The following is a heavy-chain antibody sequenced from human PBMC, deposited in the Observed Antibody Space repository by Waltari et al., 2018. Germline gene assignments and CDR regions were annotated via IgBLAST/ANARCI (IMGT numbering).Heavy chain of an antibody. V-gene: IGHV1-8*01. CDR3: ARESYYDSSEGDYYYYYGMDV. Sequence: QVQLVQSGAEVKKPGASVKVSCKASGYTFTSYDINWVRQATGQGLEWMGWMNPNSGNTGFAQKFQGRVTISVDTSKNQFSLKLSSVTAADTAVYYCARESYYDSSEGDYYYYYGMDVWGQGTTVIVSS. J-gene: IGHJ6*02. D-gene: IGHD3-22*01. CDR1: GYTFTSYD. CDR2: MNPNSGNT.